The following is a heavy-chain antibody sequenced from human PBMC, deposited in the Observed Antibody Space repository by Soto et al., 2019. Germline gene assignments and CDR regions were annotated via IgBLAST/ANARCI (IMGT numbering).Heavy chain of an antibody. D-gene: IGHD5-18*01. Sequence: QVQLQQWGAGLLKPSETLSLTCAVYGGSFSGYYWSWIRQPPGKGLEWIGEIDHGGSTNYNPSLESRVTISFVTSRNQFSLKLNSVTAADTAVYFCARVGGYGYHLYGMDVWGQGTTVTVSS. J-gene: IGHJ6*02. CDR3: ARVGGYGYHLYGMDV. CDR1: GGSFSGYY. CDR2: IDHGGST. V-gene: IGHV4-34*01.